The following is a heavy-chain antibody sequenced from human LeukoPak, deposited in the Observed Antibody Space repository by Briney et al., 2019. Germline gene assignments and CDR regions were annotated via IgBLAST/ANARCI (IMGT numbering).Heavy chain of an antibody. CDR1: GYTLTELS. CDR2: FDPEDGEA. J-gene: IGHJ3*02. V-gene: IGHV1-24*01. Sequence: ASVKVSCKVSGYTLTELSMHWVRQAPGEGLEWMGGFDPEDGEAIYAQKFQGRVTMTEDTSTDTAYMELSSLRSEDMAVYYCATDTASIAARGAFDIWGQGTMVTVSS. D-gene: IGHD6-6*01. CDR3: ATDTASIAARGAFDI.